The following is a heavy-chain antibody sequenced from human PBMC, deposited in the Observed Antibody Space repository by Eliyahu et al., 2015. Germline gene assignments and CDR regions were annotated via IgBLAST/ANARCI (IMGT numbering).Heavy chain of an antibody. CDR2: ISGSGGST. D-gene: IGHD3-10*01. V-gene: IGHV3-23*01. CDR1: GXSFSDYX. CDR3: AKDVYGSGSFYNPWFDP. Sequence: EVQLLESGGGLVQPGGSLRLSCAASGXSFSDYXMNWXRQAXGKGLXWVSAISGSGGSTHYADSVKGRFTVSRDNSKSTLYLQINSLRAEDTAVYYCAKDVYGSGSFYNPWFDPWGQGTLVTVSS. J-gene: IGHJ5*02.